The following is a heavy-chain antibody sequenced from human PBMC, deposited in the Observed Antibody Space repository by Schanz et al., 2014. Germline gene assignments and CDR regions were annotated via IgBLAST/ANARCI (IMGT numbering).Heavy chain of an antibody. Sequence: QVQLVQSGAELKNPGASVKVSCKASGYSFSAYYIHWMRQAPGQGLEWMGWISAYNGNTNYAQKLQGRVTMTTDTSTSTAYMELRSLRSDDTAVYYCARDNLVSSSWYNYYGMDVWGQGTTVTVSS. CDR2: ISAYNGNT. CDR3: ARDNLVSSSWYNYYGMDV. D-gene: IGHD6-13*01. CDR1: GYSFSAYY. J-gene: IGHJ6*02. V-gene: IGHV1-18*04.